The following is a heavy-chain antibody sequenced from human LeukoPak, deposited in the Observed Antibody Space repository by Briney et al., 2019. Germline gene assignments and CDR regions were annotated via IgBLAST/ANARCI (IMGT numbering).Heavy chain of an antibody. Sequence: GGSLRLSCAASGFTVSSNYMSWVRQAPGKGLEWVSVIYSGGSTYYADSVKGRFTISRDNSKNTLYLQMNSLRAEDTAVYYCASVIRYYDSSGYQQYWGQRTLVTVSS. D-gene: IGHD3-22*01. J-gene: IGHJ4*02. CDR1: GFTVSSNY. CDR2: IYSGGST. V-gene: IGHV3-53*01. CDR3: ASVIRYYDSSGYQQY.